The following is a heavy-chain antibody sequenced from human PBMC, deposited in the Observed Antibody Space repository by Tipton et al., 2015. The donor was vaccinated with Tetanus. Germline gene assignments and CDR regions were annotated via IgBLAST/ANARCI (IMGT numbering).Heavy chain of an antibody. CDR1: GDSLSNGDYY. D-gene: IGHD4-11*01. Sequence: TLSLTCTVSGDSLSNGDYYWSWIRQPPGKGLESIGYIYYSGSTYYNPSLKSRVTMSVDLSKSQLSLKLSSVTAADTAVYYCVRAPYSSPGKYYFDYWGQGTLVTVSS. CDR2: IYYSGST. V-gene: IGHV4-30-4*01. J-gene: IGHJ4*02. CDR3: VRAPYSSPGKYYFDY.